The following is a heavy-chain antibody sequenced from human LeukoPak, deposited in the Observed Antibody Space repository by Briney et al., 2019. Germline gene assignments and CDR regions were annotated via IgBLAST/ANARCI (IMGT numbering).Heavy chain of an antibody. D-gene: IGHD3-10*01. CDR2: MNPNSGNT. V-gene: IGHV1-8*01. Sequence: ASVKLSCKSSVYTFTSYDINWVRQATGQGLEWMGWMNPNSGNTGYAQKFQGRVTMTRNTSISTAYMELSSLTSEDTAVYYCARAFHYYGSGKVYYYFDYWGQGTLVTVSS. J-gene: IGHJ4*02. CDR3: ARAFHYYGSGKVYYYFDY. CDR1: VYTFTSYD.